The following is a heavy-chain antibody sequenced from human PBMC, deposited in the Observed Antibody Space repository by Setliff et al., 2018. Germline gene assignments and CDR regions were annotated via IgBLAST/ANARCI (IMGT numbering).Heavy chain of an antibody. CDR3: AADQPKEWLRYYYYGMDV. V-gene: IGHV1-18*04. CDR2: ISVYNGKT. CDR1: GYTFTSYY. Sequence: GASVKVSCKASGYTFTSYYMHWVRQAPGQGLEWMGWISVYNGKTKYAQKFQGRVTMTTDTSTRTAYMDVTSLRSDDTAVYYCAADQPKEWLRYYYYGMDVWGQGTTVTVSS. D-gene: IGHD3-3*01. J-gene: IGHJ6*02.